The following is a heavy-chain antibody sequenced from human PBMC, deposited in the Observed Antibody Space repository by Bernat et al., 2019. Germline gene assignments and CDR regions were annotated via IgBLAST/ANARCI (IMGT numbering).Heavy chain of an antibody. D-gene: IGHD3-22*01. CDR2: ISGTGGRT. CDR1: GFTFSSYA. J-gene: IGHJ1*01. V-gene: IGHV3-23*01. Sequence: EVQLLESGGGFVQPGGSLRLSCAASGFTFSSYAMSWVLQAPGKGLEWVSAISGTGGRTYYTDSVKGRFTISRDNSKNTLFLQMNSLRAEDTAIYYCAKDQYGDTIVVAPGEHWGQGTLVTVSS. CDR3: AKDQYGDTIVVAPGEH.